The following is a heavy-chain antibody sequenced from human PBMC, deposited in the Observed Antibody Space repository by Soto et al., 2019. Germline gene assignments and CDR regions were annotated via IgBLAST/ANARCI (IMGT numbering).Heavy chain of an antibody. D-gene: IGHD3-22*01. CDR2: IYYSGST. CDR1: GGSXSSSXXY. CDR3: AQHHYYDTNWFDP. J-gene: IGHJ5*02. V-gene: IGHV4-39*01. Sequence: SGTLSLTCTXXGGSXSSSXXYWGXXXXPPGKGLEWIGSIYYSGSTYYNPSLKSRVTISVDTSKNQFSLKLSSVTAADTAVYYCAQHHYYDTNWFDPWGQGTLVTVS.